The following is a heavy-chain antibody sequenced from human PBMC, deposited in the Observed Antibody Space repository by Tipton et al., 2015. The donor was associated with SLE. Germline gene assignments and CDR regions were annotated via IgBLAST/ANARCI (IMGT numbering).Heavy chain of an antibody. V-gene: IGHV3-66*02. CDR1: GFNVRNNY. J-gene: IGHJ6*02. Sequence: SLRLSCVASGFNVRNNYMNWVRQAPGKGLEWLVDMQRDGITYYRESVKGRFTISRDDSKNTVYLQMNNLRTEDTAVYYCARDWGDDTTGYKGMDVWGQGTTVTVS. D-gene: IGHD3-22*01. CDR3: ARDWGDDTTGYKGMDV. CDR2: MQRDGIT.